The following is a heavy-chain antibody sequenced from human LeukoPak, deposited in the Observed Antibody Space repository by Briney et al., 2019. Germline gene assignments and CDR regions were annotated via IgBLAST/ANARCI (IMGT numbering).Heavy chain of an antibody. CDR3: ARESVAGPFDY. V-gene: IGHV1-46*03. CDR2: INPSGGST. CDR1: GYTFTSYY. J-gene: IGHJ4*02. D-gene: IGHD6-19*01. Sequence: ASVKVSCKASGYTFTSYYMHWVRQAPGQGHEWMGIINPSGGSTSYAQKFQGRVTMTRDTSTSTVYMELSSLRSEDTAVYYCARESVAGPFDYWGQGTLVTVSS.